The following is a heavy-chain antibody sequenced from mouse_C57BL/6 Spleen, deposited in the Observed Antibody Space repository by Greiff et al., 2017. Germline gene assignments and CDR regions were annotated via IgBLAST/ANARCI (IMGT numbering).Heavy chain of an antibody. Sequence: VQLQQPGAELVKPGASVKLSCKASGYTFTSYWMHWVKQRPGQGLEWIGMIHPNSGSTNYNEKFKSKATLTVDKSSSTAYMQLSSLTSEDSAVYYCARGGLGRRAMDYWGQGTSVTVSS. CDR2: IHPNSGST. CDR1: GYTFTSYW. V-gene: IGHV1-64*01. CDR3: ARGGLGRRAMDY. D-gene: IGHD4-1*01. J-gene: IGHJ4*01.